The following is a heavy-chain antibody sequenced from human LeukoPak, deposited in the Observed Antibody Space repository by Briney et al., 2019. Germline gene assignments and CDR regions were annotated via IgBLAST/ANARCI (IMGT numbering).Heavy chain of an antibody. CDR1: GFTFSDHY. D-gene: IGHD2-21*02. J-gene: IGHJ4*02. CDR2: IRNKANSYTT. CDR3: ARVVLTAIDY. Sequence: GGSLRLSCAASGFTFSDHYMDWVRQAPGKGLEWVGRIRNKANSYTTEYAASAKGRFTISRDDSKKSLYLQMNSLKTEDTAVYYSARVVLTAIDYWGQGTQVTVSS. V-gene: IGHV3-72*01.